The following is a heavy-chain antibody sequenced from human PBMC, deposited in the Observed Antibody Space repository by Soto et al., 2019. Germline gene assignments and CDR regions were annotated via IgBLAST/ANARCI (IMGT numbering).Heavy chain of an antibody. CDR3: ARSGLHFDY. D-gene: IGHD2-21*02. CDR2: ISSNGGRK. J-gene: IGHJ4*02. Sequence: GGTLRLSFAASGFTFSSYPMHWVRQAPGKGLEYVSGISSNGGRKYYANYVTGRFTISRDNSKKTTYLQMGRLRAEEMAVYYCARSGLHFDYWGQGTLVTVSS. V-gene: IGHV3-64*01. CDR1: GFTFSSYP.